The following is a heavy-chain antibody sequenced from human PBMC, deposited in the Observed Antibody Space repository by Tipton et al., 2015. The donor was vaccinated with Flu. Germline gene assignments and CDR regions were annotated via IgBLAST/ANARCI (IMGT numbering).Heavy chain of an antibody. V-gene: IGHV1-2*02. Sequence: QLVQSGAEVKKPGASLKVSCKASGYILTNNYIHWVRQAPGQGLEWMGWINTYSGDTTFAQEFQGRVTLTRDSSINTAYMDLSSLRFDDTAVYYCARVAGGSSGGTLDFWGQGTLVTVSS. CDR3: ARVAGGSSGGTLDF. J-gene: IGHJ4*02. D-gene: IGHD6-13*01. CDR2: INTYSGDT. CDR1: GYILTNNY.